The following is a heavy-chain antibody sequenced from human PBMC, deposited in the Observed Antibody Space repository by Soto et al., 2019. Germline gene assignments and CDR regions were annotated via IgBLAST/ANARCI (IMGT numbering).Heavy chain of an antibody. CDR3: ARAHRVDTALDYYFDY. D-gene: IGHD5-18*01. Sequence: GGSLRLSCAASGFTFSSYAMSWVRQAPGKGLEWVSAISGTGGSTYYADSVKGRFTISRDNSKNTLYLQMNSLRAEDTAVYYCARAHRVDTALDYYFDYWGQGTLVTVSS. J-gene: IGHJ4*02. CDR2: ISGTGGST. CDR1: GFTFSSYA. V-gene: IGHV3-23*01.